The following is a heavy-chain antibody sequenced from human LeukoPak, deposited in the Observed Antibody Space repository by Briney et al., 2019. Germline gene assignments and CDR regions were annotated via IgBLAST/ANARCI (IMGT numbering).Heavy chain of an antibody. CDR1: GFTFSSYS. Sequence: KSGGSLRLSCAASGFTFSSYSMNWVRQAPGKGLEWVSSISSSSSYIYYADSVKGRFTISRDNSKNTLYLQMNSLRAEDTAVYYCAKAGCTSATCYVNCWGQGTLVTVSS. CDR2: ISSSSSYI. V-gene: IGHV3-21*04. J-gene: IGHJ4*02. CDR3: AKAGCTSATCYVNC. D-gene: IGHD2-2*01.